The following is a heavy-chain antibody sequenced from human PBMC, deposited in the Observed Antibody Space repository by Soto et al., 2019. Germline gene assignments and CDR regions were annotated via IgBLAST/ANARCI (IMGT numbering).Heavy chain of an antibody. Sequence: ETLSLSCAVSGASVNSGSYYWSWIRQSPGKGLEWIGYVYYSGSTKYNPSLKSRVTISVDTSTNQFSLKLRSVDAADTAVYYCARDYWGNEFRFDYWGQGTLVTVSS. D-gene: IGHD3-16*01. V-gene: IGHV4-61*01. CDR3: ARDYWGNEFRFDY. J-gene: IGHJ4*02. CDR2: VYYSGST. CDR1: GASVNSGSYY.